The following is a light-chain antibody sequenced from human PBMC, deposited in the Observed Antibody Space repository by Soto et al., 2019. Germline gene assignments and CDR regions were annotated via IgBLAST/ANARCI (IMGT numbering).Light chain of an antibody. CDR2: EDN. V-gene: IGLV6-57*04. CDR3: QSYDSSNPHVV. CDR1: SGSIASNY. J-gene: IGLJ2*01. Sequence: NFMLTQPHSVSESPGKTVTISCTRSSGSIASNYVQWYQQRPGSAPTTVIYEDNQRPSGVPDRFSGSIDSSSNSASLTISGRKTEDEADYYCQSYDSSNPHVVFGGGTKVTVL.